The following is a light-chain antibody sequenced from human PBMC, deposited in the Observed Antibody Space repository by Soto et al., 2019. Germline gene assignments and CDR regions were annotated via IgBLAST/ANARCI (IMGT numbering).Light chain of an antibody. CDR2: DAS. CDR3: QQYNTYPYT. Sequence: IQMTQSPSTLSASVGDRVTITCRASQNIGTWLAWYHQNPGKAPKLLIYDASSLKTGVPSRVSGGGSGTEFTLNINGLQPDDFATYYCQQYNTYPYTFGQGTKVDIK. CDR1: QNIGTW. J-gene: IGKJ2*01. V-gene: IGKV1-5*01.